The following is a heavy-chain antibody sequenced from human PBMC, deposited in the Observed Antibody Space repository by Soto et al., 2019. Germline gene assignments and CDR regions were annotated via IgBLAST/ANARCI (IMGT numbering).Heavy chain of an antibody. J-gene: IGHJ4*02. CDR1: GGSFSGYY. CDR3: ARVFYYYDSSGYYVYFDY. Sequence: SETLSLTCAVYGGSFSGYYWSWIRQPPGKGLEWIGEINHSGSTNYNPSLKSRVTISVDTSKNQFSLKLSSVTAADTAVYYCARVFYYYDSSGYYVYFDYWGQGTLVTV. V-gene: IGHV4-34*01. CDR2: INHSGST. D-gene: IGHD3-22*01.